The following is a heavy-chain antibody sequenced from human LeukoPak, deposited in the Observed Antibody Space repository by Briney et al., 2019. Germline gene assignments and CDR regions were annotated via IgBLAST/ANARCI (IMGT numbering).Heavy chain of an antibody. CDR3: ARLPVIIPAAREDAFDI. CDR2: IYYSGST. J-gene: IGHJ3*02. D-gene: IGHD2-2*01. Sequence: SETLSLTCTVSGGSISSYYWSWIRQPPGKGLEWIGYIYYSGSTNYNPSLKSRVTISVDTSKNQFSLKLTSVTTADTAVYYCARLPVIIPAAREDAFDIWGQGTMVTVSS. CDR1: GGSISSYY. V-gene: IGHV4-59*01.